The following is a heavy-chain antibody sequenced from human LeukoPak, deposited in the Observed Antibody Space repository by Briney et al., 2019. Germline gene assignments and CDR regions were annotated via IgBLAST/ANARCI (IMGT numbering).Heavy chain of an antibody. J-gene: IGHJ4*02. CDR1: GGSISSSSYY. CDR3: ARHSPVGIFYFDY. CDR2: IYYSGST. Sequence: SETLSLTCTVSGGSISSSSYYWGWIRQPPGKGLEWIGSIYYSGSTYYNPSLKSRVTISVDTSKNQFSLRLSSVTAADTAVYYCARHSPVGIFYFDYWGQGTLVTVSS. V-gene: IGHV4-39*01. D-gene: IGHD1-26*01.